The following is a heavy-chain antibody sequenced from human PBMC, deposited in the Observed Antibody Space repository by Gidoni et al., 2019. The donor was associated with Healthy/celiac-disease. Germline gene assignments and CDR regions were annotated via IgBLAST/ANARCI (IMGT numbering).Heavy chain of an antibody. D-gene: IGHD3-22*01. CDR1: GYSISSGYY. J-gene: IGHJ3*02. CDR2: IYHSGST. CDR3: ARGPITMIVPDAFDI. V-gene: IGHV4-38-2*01. Sequence: QVQLQESGPGLVKPSETLSLTCAVSGYSISSGYYWGWIRQPPGKGLEWIGSIYHSGSTYYNPSLKSRVTISVDTSKNQFSLKLSSVTAADTAVYYCARGPITMIVPDAFDIWGQGTMVTVSS.